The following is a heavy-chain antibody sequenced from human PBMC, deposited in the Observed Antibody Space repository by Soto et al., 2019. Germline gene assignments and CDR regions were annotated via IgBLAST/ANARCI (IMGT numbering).Heavy chain of an antibody. Sequence: SSVKVSCKASGYTFTTYAISWVRQAPGQGLEWMGWINVYNGNTKYAQKFQGRVTMTTDTSTSTVYMELRSLTSDDTAVYYCARYGGAANTGITVYWCQGIWVTVS. CDR2: INVYNGNT. CDR3: ARYGGAANTGITVY. CDR1: GYTFTTYA. J-gene: IGHJ4*02. D-gene: IGHD2-21*01. V-gene: IGHV1-18*01.